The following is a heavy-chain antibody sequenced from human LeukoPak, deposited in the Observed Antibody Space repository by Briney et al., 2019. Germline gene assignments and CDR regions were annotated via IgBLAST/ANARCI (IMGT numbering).Heavy chain of an antibody. J-gene: IGHJ4*02. CDR3: AREVGSSGWLDY. Sequence: GGSLRLSCAASGFTVSSNYTSWVRQAPGKGLEWVSVIYSGGSTYYADSVKGRFTISRDNSKNTLYLQMDSLRAEDTAVYYCAREVGSSGWLDYWGQGTLVTVSS. V-gene: IGHV3-66*01. CDR1: GFTVSSNY. CDR2: IYSGGST. D-gene: IGHD6-19*01.